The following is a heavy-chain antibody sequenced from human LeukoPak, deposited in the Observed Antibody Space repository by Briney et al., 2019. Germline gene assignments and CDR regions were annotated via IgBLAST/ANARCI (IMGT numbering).Heavy chain of an antibody. CDR1: GFTFNAHW. J-gene: IGHJ4*02. CDR2: INTDGSTT. CDR3: ARDLNWNQADY. D-gene: IGHD1-20*01. V-gene: IGHV3-74*01. Sequence: PGGSLRLSCAASGFTFNAHWMHWVRQTPEKGLVWLSRINTDGSTTNYADAVKGRFTISRDNAKDTLYLQINSLRVEDTAVYYCARDLNWNQADYWGQGSLVTVSS.